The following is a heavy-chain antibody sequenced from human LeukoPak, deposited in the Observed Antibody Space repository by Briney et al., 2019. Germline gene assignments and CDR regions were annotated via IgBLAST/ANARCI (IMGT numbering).Heavy chain of an antibody. Sequence: SETLSLTCIVSGGSISSGGYYWSWIRQHPGKGLEWIGYIYYSGSTYYNPSLKSRVTISVDTSKNQFSLKLSSVTAADTAVYYCARGLTTVTFPDAFDIWGQGTMVTVSS. CDR1: GGSISSGGYY. D-gene: IGHD4-17*01. CDR3: ARGLTTVTFPDAFDI. V-gene: IGHV4-31*03. CDR2: IYYSGST. J-gene: IGHJ3*02.